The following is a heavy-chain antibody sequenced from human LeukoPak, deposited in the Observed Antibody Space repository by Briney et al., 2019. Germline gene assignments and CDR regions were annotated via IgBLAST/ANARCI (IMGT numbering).Heavy chain of an antibody. V-gene: IGHV4-34*01. CDR1: GGSFSGYY. Sequence: SESLSLTCAVYGGSFSGYYWGSVRQHAGKGREWIGEINHSGSTNYSPSLKSRVTISVDTSKNQFSLKLSSVTAADTAVYYCARAGDSSGYCDSWGQGTLVTVSS. J-gene: IGHJ4*02. CDR3: ARAGDSSGYCDS. D-gene: IGHD3-22*01. CDR2: INHSGST.